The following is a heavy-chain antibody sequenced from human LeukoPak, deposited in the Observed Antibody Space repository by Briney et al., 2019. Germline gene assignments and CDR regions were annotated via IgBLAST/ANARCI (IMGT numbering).Heavy chain of an antibody. CDR1: GGSINSPY. D-gene: IGHD6-19*01. CDR2: IYYSGST. V-gene: IGHV4-59*11. Sequence: PSETLSLTCTVSGGSINSPYWTWIRQPPGKGLEWIGYIYYSGSTNYNPSLKSRVTISVDTSKNQFSLKLSSVTAADTAVYYCARGAVAGVDYWGQGTLVTVSS. J-gene: IGHJ4*02. CDR3: ARGAVAGVDY.